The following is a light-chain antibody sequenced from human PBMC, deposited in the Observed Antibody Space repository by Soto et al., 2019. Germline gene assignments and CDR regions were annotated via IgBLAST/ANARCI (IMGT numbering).Light chain of an antibody. J-gene: IGKJ1*01. CDR2: DDS. Sequence: DIQMTQSPSTLSASVGDRVTITCRASQSISSRLAWYQQKPGKAHKLLIYDDSSLESGVPSRFSGSGSGTEFTLTISSLQPDDFATYYFQQYNSYSTWTFGQVTKVEIK. CDR3: QQYNSYSTWT. V-gene: IGKV1-5*01. CDR1: QSISSR.